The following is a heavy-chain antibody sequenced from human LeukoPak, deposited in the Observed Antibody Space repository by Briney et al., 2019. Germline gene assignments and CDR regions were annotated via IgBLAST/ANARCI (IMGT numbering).Heavy chain of an antibody. CDR1: GGSISSYY. J-gene: IGHJ5*02. CDR3: ARGISGYSGYDTGLNWFDP. V-gene: IGHV4-4*07. Sequence: ASETLSLTCTVSGGSISSYYWSWIRQPAGKGLEWIGRIYTSGSTNYNPSLKSRVTMSVDTSKNQFSLKLSSVTAADTAVYYCARGISGYSGYDTGLNWFDPWGQGTLVTVSS. CDR2: IYTSGST. D-gene: IGHD5-12*01.